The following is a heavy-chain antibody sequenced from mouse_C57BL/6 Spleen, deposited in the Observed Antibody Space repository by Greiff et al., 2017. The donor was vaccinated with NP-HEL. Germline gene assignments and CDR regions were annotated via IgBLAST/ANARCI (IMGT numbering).Heavy chain of an antibody. CDR2: ISYDGSN. V-gene: IGHV3-6*01. Sequence: DVQLQESGPGLVKPSQSLSLTCSVTGYSITSGYYWNWIRQFPGNKLEWMGYISYDGSNNYNPSLKNRISITRDTSKNQFFLKLNSVTTEDTATYYCAREGYYYGSSHETWFAYWGQGTLVTVSA. CDR1: GYSITSGYY. CDR3: AREGYYYGSSHETWFAY. J-gene: IGHJ3*01. D-gene: IGHD1-1*01.